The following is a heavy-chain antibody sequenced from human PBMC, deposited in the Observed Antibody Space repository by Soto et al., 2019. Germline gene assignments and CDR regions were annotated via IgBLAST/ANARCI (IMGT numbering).Heavy chain of an antibody. CDR2: IIPIFGTA. CDR3: ARADPPSVWNYDSSGYPPYWYFDL. D-gene: IGHD3-22*01. Sequence: EASVKVSCKASGGTFSSYAISWVRQAPGQGLEWMGGIIPIFGTANYAQKFQGRVTITADESTSTAYMELSSLRSEDTAVYYCARADPPSVWNYDSSGYPPYWYFDLWGRGTLVTVSS. J-gene: IGHJ2*01. V-gene: IGHV1-69*13. CDR1: GGTFSSYA.